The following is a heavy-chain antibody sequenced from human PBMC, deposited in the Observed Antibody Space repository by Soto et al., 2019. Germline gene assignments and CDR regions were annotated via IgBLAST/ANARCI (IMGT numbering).Heavy chain of an antibody. D-gene: IGHD3-10*01. Sequence: ASVKVSFKTSGYWFTHYGIGWVRQAPGQGLEWMGWISPYNGNTYYAQKLQGRVTMTTDTSTSTVYMELRSLRSDDTAVYCFARDQSFVRNYYYGLDKWGQGTSVTVSS. CDR3: ARDQSFVRNYYYGLDK. V-gene: IGHV1-18*04. J-gene: IGHJ6*02. CDR2: ISPYNGNT. CDR1: GYWFTHYG.